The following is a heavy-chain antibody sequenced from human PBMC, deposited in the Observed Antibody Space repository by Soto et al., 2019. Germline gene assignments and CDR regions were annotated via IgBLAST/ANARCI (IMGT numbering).Heavy chain of an antibody. CDR2: IYYSGST. D-gene: IGHD6-19*01. J-gene: IGHJ4*02. CDR3: ARRYSSGFDF. CDR1: GGSISSGGYS. Sequence: SETLSLTCAVSGGSISSGGYSWSWIRQPPGKGLEWIGYIYYSGSTNYNPSLKSRVTISVDTSKNQFSLKLSSVTAADTAVYYCARRYSSGFDFWGQGTLVTV. V-gene: IGHV4-61*08.